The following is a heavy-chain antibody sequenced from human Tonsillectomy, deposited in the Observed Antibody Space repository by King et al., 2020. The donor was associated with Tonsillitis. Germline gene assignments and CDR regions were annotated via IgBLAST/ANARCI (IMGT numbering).Heavy chain of an antibody. CDR3: ARDAEYCSGGSCWGTENWFDP. Sequence: HVQLVESGGGVVQPGRSLRLSCAASGFTFSSYAMHWVRQAPGKGLEWVAVISYDGSNKYYADSVKGRFTISRDNSKNTLYLQMNSLRAEDTAVYYCARDAEYCSGGSCWGTENWFDPWGQGTLVTVSS. J-gene: IGHJ5*02. V-gene: IGHV3-30*04. D-gene: IGHD2-15*01. CDR1: GFTFSSYA. CDR2: ISYDGSNK.